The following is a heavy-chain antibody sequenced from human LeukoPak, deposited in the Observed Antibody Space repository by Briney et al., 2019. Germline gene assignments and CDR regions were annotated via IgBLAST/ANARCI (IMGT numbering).Heavy chain of an antibody. CDR3: ASGELRWYFDL. CDR2: IYHSGST. CDR1: GYSISSGYY. D-gene: IGHD1-26*01. J-gene: IGHJ2*01. V-gene: IGHV4-38-2*01. Sequence: SETLSLTCAVSGYSISSGYYWGWIRQPPGKGLEWIGSIYHSGSTYYNPSLKSRVTISVDTSKYQFSLKLSSVTAADTAVYYCASGELRWYFDLWGRGTLVTVSS.